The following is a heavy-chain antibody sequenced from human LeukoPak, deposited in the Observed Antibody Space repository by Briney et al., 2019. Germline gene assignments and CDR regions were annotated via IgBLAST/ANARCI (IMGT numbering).Heavy chain of an antibody. CDR3: ARGRDGYLFGFDP. CDR2: INPNSGGT. D-gene: IGHD5-24*01. CDR1: GYTFTGYY. Sequence: ASVKVSRKASGYTFTGYYMHWVRQAPGQGLEWMGWINPNSGGTNYAQKFQGRVTMTRDTSISTAYMELSRLRSDDTAVYYCARGRDGYLFGFDPWGQGTLVTVSS. J-gene: IGHJ5*02. V-gene: IGHV1-2*02.